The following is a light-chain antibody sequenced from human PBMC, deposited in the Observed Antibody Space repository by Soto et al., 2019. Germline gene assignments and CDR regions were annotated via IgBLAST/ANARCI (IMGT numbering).Light chain of an antibody. CDR2: DVS. J-gene: IGLJ1*01. Sequence: QSSLAQPASVSGSPGQSITISCPGTSSDVGGYNYVSWYQQHPGKAPKLMIYDVSNRPSGVSNRFSGSKSGNTASLTISGLQAEDEADYYCSSYTSSSTLYVLGTGTKVTVL. CDR3: SSYTSSSTLYV. V-gene: IGLV2-14*01. CDR1: SSDVGGYNY.